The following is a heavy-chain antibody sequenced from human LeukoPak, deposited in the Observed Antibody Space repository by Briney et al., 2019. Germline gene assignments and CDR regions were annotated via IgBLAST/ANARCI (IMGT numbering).Heavy chain of an antibody. J-gene: IGHJ4*02. CDR3: ASRSASGSYHI. D-gene: IGHD3-10*01. CDR1: GGTFSSYA. V-gene: IGHV1-69*04. CDR2: IIPILGIA. Sequence: SVKVSCKASGGTFSSYAISWVRQAPGQGLEWMGRIIPILGIANYAQKFQGRVTITADKSTSTAYMELSSLRSEDTAVYYCASRSASGSYHIWGQGTLVSVSS.